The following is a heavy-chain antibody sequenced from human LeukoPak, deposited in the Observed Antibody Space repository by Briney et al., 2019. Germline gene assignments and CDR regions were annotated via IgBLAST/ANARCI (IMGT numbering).Heavy chain of an antibody. D-gene: IGHD1-26*01. CDR1: GYTLTELS. J-gene: IGHJ4*02. V-gene: IGHV1-24*01. CDR3: ATSHGSGSPVDY. Sequence: ASVKVSCKVSGYTLTELSMHWVRQAPGKGREWMGGFDPEDGETIYAQKFQGRVTMTEDTSTDTAYMELSNLRSEDTAVYYCATSHGSGSPVDYWGQGTLVTVSS. CDR2: FDPEDGET.